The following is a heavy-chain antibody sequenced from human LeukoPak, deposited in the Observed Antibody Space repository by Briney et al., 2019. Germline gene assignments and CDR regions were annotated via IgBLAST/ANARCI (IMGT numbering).Heavy chain of an antibody. D-gene: IGHD4-17*01. J-gene: IGHJ4*02. CDR2: IWYDGSNK. CDR3: AKSSHLGVTVTADY. CDR1: VFTFSSYG. V-gene: IGHV3-33*06. Sequence: PGRSLRLSCAACVFTFSSYGMHWVRQAPGKGLEWVAVIWYDGSNKYYADSVKGRFTISRDNSTNTLYLQMNSLRAEDTAVYYCAKSSHLGVTVTADYWGQGTLVTVSS.